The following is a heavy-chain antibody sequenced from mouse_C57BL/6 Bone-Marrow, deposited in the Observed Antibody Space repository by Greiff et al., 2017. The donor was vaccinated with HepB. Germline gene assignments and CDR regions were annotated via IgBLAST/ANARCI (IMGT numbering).Heavy chain of an antibody. V-gene: IGHV14-3*01. D-gene: IGHD2-1*01. CDR3: ARSRGNYPAWFAY. Sequence: VQLQQSVAELVRPGASVKLSCTASGFNIKNPYMHWVKQRPEQGLEWIGRIDPANGNTKYAPKFQGKATITADTSSNTAYLQLSSLTSEDTAIYYCARSRGNYPAWFAYWGQGTLVTVSA. J-gene: IGHJ3*01. CDR2: IDPANGNT. CDR1: GFNIKNPY.